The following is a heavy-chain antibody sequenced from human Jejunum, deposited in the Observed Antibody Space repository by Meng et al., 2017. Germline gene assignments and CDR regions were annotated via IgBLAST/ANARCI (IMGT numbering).Heavy chain of an antibody. CDR3: TSAEYH. CDR1: GFSVSNTL. J-gene: IGHJ5*02. V-gene: IGHV3-66*01. Sequence: VESGGGLVQLGGSLKLSCEGSGFSVSNTLMAWVRQAPGKGLEWVSVIYGGGGTAYADSVQGRFIISRDISKNTMSLQMNNLRVDDSAIYYCTSAEYHWGQGTLVTVSS. CDR2: IYGGGGT.